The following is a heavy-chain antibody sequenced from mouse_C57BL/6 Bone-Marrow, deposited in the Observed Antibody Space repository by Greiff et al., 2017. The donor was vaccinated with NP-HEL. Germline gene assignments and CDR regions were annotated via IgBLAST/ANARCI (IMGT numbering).Heavy chain of an antibody. Sequence: EVQLQQSGPELVKPGASVKISCKASGYTFTDYYMNWVKQSHGKSLEWIGDINPNNGGTSYNQKFKGKATLTVDKSSSTAYMELRSLTSEDSAVYYCARGGYYGSSYVDFDYWGQGTTLTVSS. D-gene: IGHD1-1*01. CDR3: ARGGYYGSSYVDFDY. CDR2: INPNNGGT. CDR1: GYTFTDYY. J-gene: IGHJ2*01. V-gene: IGHV1-26*01.